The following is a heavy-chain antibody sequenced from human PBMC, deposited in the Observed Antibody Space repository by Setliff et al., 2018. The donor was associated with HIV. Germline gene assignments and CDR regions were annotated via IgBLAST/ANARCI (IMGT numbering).Heavy chain of an antibody. D-gene: IGHD6-13*01. CDR1: GYSISSGYY. Sequence: SETLSLTCAVSGYSISSGYYWGWNRQPPGKGLEWIGSIYHSGSTYYNPSLKSRVTISVDTSKNQFALKLSSVTAADTAVYYCARQGRGLIAAVDYWGQGTLVTVS. J-gene: IGHJ4*02. V-gene: IGHV4-38-2*01. CDR3: ARQGRGLIAAVDY. CDR2: IYHSGST.